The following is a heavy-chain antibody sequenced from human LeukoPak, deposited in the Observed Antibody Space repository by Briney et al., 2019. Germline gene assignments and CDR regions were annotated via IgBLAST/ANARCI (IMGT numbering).Heavy chain of an antibody. CDR1: GDSISGYY. CDR3: ARSVGYSSSWYGIDY. V-gene: IGHV4-59*01. D-gene: IGHD6-13*01. Sequence: SETLSLTCTVSGDSISGYYWSWIRQPPGKGLEWIGYIYYSGSTNYNPSLKSRVTISVDTSKNQFSLKLSSVTAADTAVYYCARSVGYSSSWYGIDYWGQGTLVTVSS. J-gene: IGHJ4*02. CDR2: IYYSGST.